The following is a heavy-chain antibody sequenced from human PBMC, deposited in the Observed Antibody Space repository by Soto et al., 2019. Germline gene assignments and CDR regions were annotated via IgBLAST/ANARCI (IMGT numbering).Heavy chain of an antibody. V-gene: IGHV1-69*13. CDR1: GGTFSSYA. J-gene: IGHJ5*02. CDR2: IIPIFGTA. D-gene: IGHD2-2*02. CDR3: ARLPAAIGFGFDP. Sequence: ASVNVSCKASGGTFSSYAISWVRQAPGQGLEWMGGIIPIFGTANYAQKFQGRVTITADESTSTAYMELSSLRSEDTAVYYCARLPAAIGFGFDPWGQGTLVTVSS.